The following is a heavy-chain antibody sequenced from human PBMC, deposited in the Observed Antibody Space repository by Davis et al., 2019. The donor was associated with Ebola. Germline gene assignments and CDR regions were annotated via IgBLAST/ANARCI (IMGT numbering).Heavy chain of an antibody. D-gene: IGHD5-18*01. CDR3: AKTKYSNGYWFDP. CDR1: GFTFSAYA. V-gene: IGHV3-23*01. J-gene: IGHJ5*02. CDR2: ISTSGGTT. Sequence: GESLKISCEASGFTFSAYAMRWVCQAPGKGLEWVSVISTSGGTTYYADSVKGRFTISRDNSKNTLYLQMNGLRDEDTALYYCAKTKYSNGYWFDPWGQGTLVTVSS.